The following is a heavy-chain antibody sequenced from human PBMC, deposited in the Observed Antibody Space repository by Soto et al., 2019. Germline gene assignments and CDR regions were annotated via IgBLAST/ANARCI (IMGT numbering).Heavy chain of an antibody. J-gene: IGHJ6*01. D-gene: IGHD2-2*01. CDR2: IKQDGSEK. CDR3: ARGVQWVVPASIAPITDKHYCYYVTDF. V-gene: IGHV3-7*03. Sequence: SWVSKEKGKGLERVANIKQDGSEKYYVDSVKGRFTISRDNAKNSLYLQMNSLRAEDTAVYYCARGVQWVVPASIAPITDKHYCYYVTDFLVQRTTVT.